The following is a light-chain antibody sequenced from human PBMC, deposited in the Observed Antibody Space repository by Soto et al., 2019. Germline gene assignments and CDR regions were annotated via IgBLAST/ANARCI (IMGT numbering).Light chain of an antibody. CDR1: RSISTW. Sequence: DIQMTQSPSTLSASVGDRVTITCRASRSISTWLAWYQQKPGKAPNVLIYDASSLQSGVPLRFSGSGSGTEFTLTISSLHPDDFATYYCQQYKSYWTFGQGTKVEIK. CDR2: DAS. J-gene: IGKJ1*01. V-gene: IGKV1-5*01. CDR3: QQYKSYWT.